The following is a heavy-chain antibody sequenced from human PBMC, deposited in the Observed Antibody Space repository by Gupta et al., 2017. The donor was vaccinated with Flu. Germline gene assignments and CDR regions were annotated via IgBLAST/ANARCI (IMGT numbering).Heavy chain of an antibody. D-gene: IGHD2-2*01. J-gene: IGHJ6*03. CDR3: ARVSRPRKRYCSSTSCYFSSVGFYYYYYMDV. CDR2: YSGST. Sequence: YSGSTYYNPSLKSRVTISVDTSKNQFSLKLSSVTAADTAVYYCARVSRPRKRYCSSTSCYFSSVGFYYYYYMDVWGKGTTVTVSS. V-gene: IGHV4-30-4*01.